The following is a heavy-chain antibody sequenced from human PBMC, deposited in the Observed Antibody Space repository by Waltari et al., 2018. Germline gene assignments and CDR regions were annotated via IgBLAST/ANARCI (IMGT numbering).Heavy chain of an antibody. CDR2: IKQDGSEK. J-gene: IGHJ6*03. V-gene: IGHV3-7*01. CDR1: GFTFSSYW. Sequence: EVQLVESGGGLVQPGGSLVLSGAASGFTFSSYWMGWVRQAPGKGLEWVANIKQDGSEKYYVDSVKGRFTISRDNAKNSLYLQMNSLRAEATAVYYCARGARYMDVWGKGTTVTVSS. CDR3: ARGARYMDV.